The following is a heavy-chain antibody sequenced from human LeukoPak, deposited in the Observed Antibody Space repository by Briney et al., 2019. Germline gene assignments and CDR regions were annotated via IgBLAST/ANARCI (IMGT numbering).Heavy chain of an antibody. CDR1: GFPFTSSA. V-gene: IGHV1-58*02. D-gene: IGHD2-15*01. CDR3: AADGVVAHHNWFDP. Sequence: GPSVKVSCKASGFPFTSSAMQWVRQARGQRLEWIGWIVVGSGNTNYAQKFQERVTITRDMSTSTAYMELSSLRSEDTAVYYCAADGVVAHHNWFDPWGQGTLVTVSS. J-gene: IGHJ5*02. CDR2: IVVGSGNT.